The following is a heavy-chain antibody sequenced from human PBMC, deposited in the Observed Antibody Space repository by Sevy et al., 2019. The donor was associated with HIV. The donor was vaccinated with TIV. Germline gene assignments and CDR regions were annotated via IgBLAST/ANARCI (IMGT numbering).Heavy chain of an antibody. V-gene: IGHV3-21*01. J-gene: IGHJ6*02. CDR3: ARTYCRSINCYPRDGMDV. CDR1: GFIFSSDN. D-gene: IGHD2-2*01. Sequence: AGSLRLSCAASGFIFSSDNMNWVRQAPGKELEWVSYIRTSSSYIYYADSVKGRFTISRDNAKNSLYLQMNSLRAEDTDVYYCARTYCRSINCYPRDGMDVWGQGTTVTVSS. CDR2: IRTSSSYI.